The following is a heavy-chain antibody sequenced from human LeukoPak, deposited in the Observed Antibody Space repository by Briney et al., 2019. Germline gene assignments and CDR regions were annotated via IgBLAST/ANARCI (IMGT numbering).Heavy chain of an antibody. Sequence: ASVKVSCKASGYTFTSYYMHWVRQAPGQGLEWMGIINPSGGSTSYAQKFQGRVTMTRDMSTSTVYMELSSLRSEDTAVYYCAIEDCSSTSCYGFDPWGQGTLVTVSS. V-gene: IGHV1-46*01. CDR2: INPSGGST. CDR3: AIEDCSSTSCYGFDP. J-gene: IGHJ5*02. D-gene: IGHD2-2*01. CDR1: GYTFTSYY.